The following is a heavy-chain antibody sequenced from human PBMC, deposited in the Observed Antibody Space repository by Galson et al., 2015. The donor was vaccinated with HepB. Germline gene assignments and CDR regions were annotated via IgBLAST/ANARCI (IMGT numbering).Heavy chain of an antibody. CDR3: ARERSGTYYFEY. V-gene: IGHV3-30*04. J-gene: IGHJ4*02. CDR2: ILYDGSSK. D-gene: IGHD1-26*01. CDR1: GFTFSSYV. Sequence: SLRLSCAASGFTFSSYVMHWVRQAPGKGLEWVAVILYDGSSKYYADSVKGRFTISRDNSKNTLYFQMNSLRGDDTAVYYCARERSGTYYFEYWDQGSLVTVSS.